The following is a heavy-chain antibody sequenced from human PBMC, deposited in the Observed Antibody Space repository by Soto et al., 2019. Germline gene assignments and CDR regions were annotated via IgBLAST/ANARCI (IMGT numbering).Heavy chain of an antibody. Sequence: QVQLVQSGAEVKTPGASVKVSCKASGYTFTSYGISWVRQAPGQGLEWMGWISAYNGNTNYAQKLQGRVTMTTDTSTSTAYMELRSLRSDDTAVYYCARVVNDYIWGSVGHYFDYWGQGTLVTVSS. CDR3: ARVVNDYIWGSVGHYFDY. CDR2: ISAYNGNT. CDR1: GYTFTSYG. D-gene: IGHD3-16*01. V-gene: IGHV1-18*01. J-gene: IGHJ4*02.